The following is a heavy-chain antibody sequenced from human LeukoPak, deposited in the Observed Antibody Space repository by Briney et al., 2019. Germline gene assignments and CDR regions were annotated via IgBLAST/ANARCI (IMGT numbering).Heavy chain of an antibody. Sequence: GGSLRLSCAASGFTFSSYSMNWVRQAPGKGLEWVSSISSSSSYIYYADSVKGRFTISRDNAKNSLYLQMNSLRAEDTAVYYCAREQPDYHDRSGYPPGDHWGQGNLVNGPS. J-gene: IGHJ4*02. D-gene: IGHD3-22*01. V-gene: IGHV3-21*01. CDR2: ISSSSSYI. CDR3: AREQPDYHDRSGYPPGDH. CDR1: GFTFSSYS.